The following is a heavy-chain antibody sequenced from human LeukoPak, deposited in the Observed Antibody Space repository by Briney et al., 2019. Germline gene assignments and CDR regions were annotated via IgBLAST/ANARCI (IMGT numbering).Heavy chain of an antibody. V-gene: IGHV4-59*08. Sequence: SETLSLTCTVSGCSISSYYWSWIRQPPGKGLEWIGYIYYSGSTNYNPSLKRRVTISVDTSKNQFSVKLSSVTAADTAVYYCARWGSSSGRGFDYWGQGTLVTVSS. D-gene: IGHD6-6*01. CDR3: ARWGSSSGRGFDY. CDR2: IYYSGST. J-gene: IGHJ4*02. CDR1: GCSISSYY.